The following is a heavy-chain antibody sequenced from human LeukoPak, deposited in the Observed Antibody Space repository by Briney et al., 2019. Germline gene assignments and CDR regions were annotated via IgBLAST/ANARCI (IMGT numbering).Heavy chain of an antibody. J-gene: IGHJ4*02. CDR2: INSDGSST. Sequence: GGSLRLSCAASGFTFSSYWMHWVRQAPGKGLVWVSRINSDGSSTSYADSVKGRFTISRDNAKNTLYLQMNSLRAEDTAMYYCAKAARTTVTYSFDSWGQGTLVTVSS. CDR1: GFTFSSYW. V-gene: IGHV3-74*01. D-gene: IGHD4-17*01. CDR3: AKAARTTVTYSFDS.